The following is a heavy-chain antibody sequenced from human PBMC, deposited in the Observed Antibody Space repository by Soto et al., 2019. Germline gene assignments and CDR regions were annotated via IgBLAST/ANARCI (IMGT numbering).Heavy chain of an antibody. CDR1: GGSFSGYY. D-gene: IGHD2-15*01. CDR2: INHSGST. J-gene: IGHJ6*02. CDR3: ARGTLYYYYGMDV. Sequence: PSETLSLTCAVYGGSFSGYYWSWIRQPPGKGLEWIGEINHSGSTNYNPSLKSRVTISVDTSKNQFSLKLSSVTAADTAVYYCARGTLYYYYGMDVWGQGTTVTVS. V-gene: IGHV4-34*01.